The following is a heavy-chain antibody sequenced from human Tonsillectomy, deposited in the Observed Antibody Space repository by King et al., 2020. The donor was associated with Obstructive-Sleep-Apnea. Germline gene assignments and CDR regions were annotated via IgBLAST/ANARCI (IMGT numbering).Heavy chain of an antibody. V-gene: IGHV1-24*01. Sequence: QLVQSGAEVKKPGASVKVSCKVSGYTPTELSLPGVRQAPGKGLEGLGVFYPETAETISSRKFKGRFTMTEEKSTDSAYMELSTLRSEDTAVYYCATQNTYYDVLTGYYNWYLDLWGRGTLVTVSS. CDR1: GYTPTELS. CDR3: ATQNTYYDVLTGYYNWYLDL. D-gene: IGHD3-9*01. J-gene: IGHJ2*01. CDR2: FYPETAET.